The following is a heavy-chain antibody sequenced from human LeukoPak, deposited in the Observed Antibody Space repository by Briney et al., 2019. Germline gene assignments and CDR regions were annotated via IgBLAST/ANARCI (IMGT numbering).Heavy chain of an antibody. J-gene: IGHJ4*02. D-gene: IGHD3-3*01. CDR3: ASAYYFCTNCAY. V-gene: IGHV4-59*01. CDR1: GGSISSYY. Sequence: PSETLSLTCTVSGGSISSYYWSWIRQPPGKGLEWIGYIYYSGSTNYNPSLKSRVTISVATSKNQFSLKLSSLPAADPAVFYCASAYYFCTNCAYCGQGTLVTVSS. CDR2: IYYSGST.